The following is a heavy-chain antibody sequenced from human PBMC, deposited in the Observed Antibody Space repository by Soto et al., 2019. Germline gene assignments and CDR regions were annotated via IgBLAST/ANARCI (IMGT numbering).Heavy chain of an antibody. CDR3: TIGSWSGEVFDI. CDR1: GGTFSTYS. D-gene: IGHD2-21*01. J-gene: IGHJ3*02. CDR2: IIPMLGIR. Sequence: QVQLVQSGAEVKKPGSSVTVSCKDSGGTFSTYSMFWVRQAPGPGLEWVGRIIPMLGIRNYAQRFQDRVTITADKSTATAHIELSSLRSEDTALYYCTIGSWSGEVFDIWGQGTMVTVSS. V-gene: IGHV1-69*02.